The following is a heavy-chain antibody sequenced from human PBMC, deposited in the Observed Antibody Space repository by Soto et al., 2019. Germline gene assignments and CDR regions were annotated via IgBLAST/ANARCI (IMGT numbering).Heavy chain of an antibody. Sequence: QVQLVESGGGVVQPGRSLRLSCAASGFTFSSYGMHWVRQAPGKGLEWVAVISYDGSNKYYADSVKGRFTISRDNSKNTLYLQMNSLRAEDTAVYYCAKHRRVRIHYYGMDVWGQGTTVTVSS. CDR2: ISYDGSNK. CDR3: AKHRRVRIHYYGMDV. J-gene: IGHJ6*02. V-gene: IGHV3-30*18. D-gene: IGHD1-1*01. CDR1: GFTFSSYG.